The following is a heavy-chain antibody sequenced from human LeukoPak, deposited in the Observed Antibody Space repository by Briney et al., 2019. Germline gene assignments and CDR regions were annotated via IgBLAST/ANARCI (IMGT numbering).Heavy chain of an antibody. V-gene: IGHV3-64*01. CDR3: AKDGYGSGNYYNAFDY. CDR2: ISSNGGST. CDR1: GFTFSSYA. D-gene: IGHD3-10*01. J-gene: IGHJ4*02. Sequence: GGSLRLSCAASGFTFSSYAMHWVRQAPGKGLEYVSAISSNGGSTYYANSVKGRFTISRDNSKNTLYLQMNSLRPEDTAVYYCAKDGYGSGNYYNAFDYWGQGTLVTVSS.